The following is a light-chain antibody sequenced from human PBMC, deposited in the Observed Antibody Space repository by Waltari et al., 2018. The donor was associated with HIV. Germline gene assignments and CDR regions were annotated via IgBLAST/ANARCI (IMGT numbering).Light chain of an antibody. J-gene: IGLJ2*01. CDR3: QVWHSNSDHVV. CDR1: NIGSQS. V-gene: IGLV3-21*02. Sequence: SYVLTQPHSVSVAPGQTARITCEGNNIGSQSVHWYQQRPGQAPALVVHDDSDRPSGIPERFSGSNSGNMATLTISRVEAGDEADYYCQVWHSNSDHVVFGGGTKLTVL. CDR2: DDS.